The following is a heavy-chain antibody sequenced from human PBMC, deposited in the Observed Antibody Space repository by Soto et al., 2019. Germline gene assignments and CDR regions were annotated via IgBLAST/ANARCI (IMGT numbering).Heavy chain of an antibody. CDR2: SKHKTNT. Sequence: QVQLQQWGAGLLRPSETLSLTCAVYGGSFNDYYWSLHRQPPGTGLEWFGESKHKTNTPDNPSLESRVTFSVDTSKNQFSLRLTSVTAADTALYYCARGEWMIRGADYYYYMDVWGKGTTVTVSS. V-gene: IGHV4-34*02. J-gene: IGHJ6*03. CDR1: GGSFNDYY. D-gene: IGHD3-10*01. CDR3: ARGEWMIRGADYYYYMDV.